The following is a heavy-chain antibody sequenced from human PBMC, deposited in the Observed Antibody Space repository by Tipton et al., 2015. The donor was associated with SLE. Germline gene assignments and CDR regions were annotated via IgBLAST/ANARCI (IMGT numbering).Heavy chain of an antibody. CDR3: VREVVVTDAFDI. V-gene: IGHV4-59*01. J-gene: IGHJ3*02. CDR2: IYYSGST. CDR1: GGSISSYY. D-gene: IGHD3-22*01. Sequence: TLSLTCTVSGGSISSYYWSWIRQPPGKGLEWIGYIYYSGSTNYNPSLKSRVTISVDTSKNQFSLKLSPVTAADTAVYYCVREVVVTDAFDIWGQGTMVTVSS.